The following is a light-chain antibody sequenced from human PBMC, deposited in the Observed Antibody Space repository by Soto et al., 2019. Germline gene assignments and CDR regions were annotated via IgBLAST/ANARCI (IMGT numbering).Light chain of an antibody. J-gene: IGLJ1*01. CDR1: STDIGRYNY. CDR3: SSYTSSSPYV. CDR2: DVG. V-gene: IGLV2-14*03. Sequence: QSALTQPASVSGSPGQSITISCTGTSTDIGRYNYVSWYQQHPGKAPKLMIYDVGNRPSGVSNRFSGSKSGNTASLTISGLQAEDEADYYCSSYTSSSPYVFGTGTKLTVL.